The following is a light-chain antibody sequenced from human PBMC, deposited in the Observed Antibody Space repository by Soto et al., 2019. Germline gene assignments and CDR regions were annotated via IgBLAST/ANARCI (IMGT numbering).Light chain of an antibody. V-gene: IGLV1-40*01. CDR1: SSNIGAAYD. CDR3: QSYDSSLSGSV. J-gene: IGLJ2*01. CDR2: GNN. Sequence: QSVLTQPPSVSGAPGQRVTISCTGGSSNIGAAYDVHWYQHLPETAPKLLIYGNNNRPSGVPDRFSGSKSGTSASLAITGLQAEDEADYYCQSYDSSLSGSVFGGGTKVTVL.